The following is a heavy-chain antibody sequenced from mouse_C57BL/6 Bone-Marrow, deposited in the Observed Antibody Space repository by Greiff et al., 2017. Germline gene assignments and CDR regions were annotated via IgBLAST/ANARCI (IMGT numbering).Heavy chain of an antibody. V-gene: IGHV1-69*01. Sequence: QVQLQQPGAELVMPGASVKLSCKASGYTFTSYWMHWVKQRPGQGLEWIGEIDPSDSYTNYTQKFKGKSTLTVDKSSSTAYMQLSSLTSEDSAVYYCARSLYYYGSSTGAYWGQGTLVTVSA. CDR1: GYTFTSYW. CDR2: IDPSDSYT. D-gene: IGHD1-1*01. J-gene: IGHJ3*01. CDR3: ARSLYYYGSSTGAY.